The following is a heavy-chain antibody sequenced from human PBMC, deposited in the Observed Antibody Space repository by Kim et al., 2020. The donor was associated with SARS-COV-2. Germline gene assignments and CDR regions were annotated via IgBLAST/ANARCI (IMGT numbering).Heavy chain of an antibody. CDR1: GFTFDTYA. Sequence: GGSLRLSCVASGFTFDTYAMSWVRQAPGKGLEWVSVISGGAVNKFYADSVRGRFTISRDNSKNTLYLQMKSLRDDDTALYYCAKMVIMDGYNFFYYYAMDGGGQGTTVTVSS. CDR3: AKMVIMDGYNFFYYYAMDG. D-gene: IGHD2-21*01. V-gene: IGHV3-23*01. J-gene: IGHJ6*02. CDR2: ISGGAVNK.